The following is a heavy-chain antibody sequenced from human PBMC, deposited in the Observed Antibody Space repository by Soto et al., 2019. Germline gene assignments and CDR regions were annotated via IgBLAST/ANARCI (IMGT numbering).Heavy chain of an antibody. D-gene: IGHD1-1*01. V-gene: IGHV5-51*01. CDR2: IYPGDSDT. Sequence: GKGLEWMGIIYPGDSDTRYSPSFQGQVTISADRSISTAYLQWSSLKASDTAMYYCARASWKCVGPYFSDFLGNGTQVT. J-gene: IGHJ4*01. CDR3: ARASWKCVGPYFSDF.